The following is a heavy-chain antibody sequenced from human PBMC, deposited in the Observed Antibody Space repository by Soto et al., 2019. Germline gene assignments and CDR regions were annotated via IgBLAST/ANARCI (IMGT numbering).Heavy chain of an antibody. Sequence: QMQLVQSGPEVKKPGTSVKVSCKASGFTFTSSAVQWVRQARGQRLEWIGWIVVGSGNTNYAQKFQERVTITRDMSTSTAYMELSSLRSEDTAVYYCAAVPRGSNLLYDFWGQGTLVTVSS. D-gene: IGHD3-3*01. CDR2: IVVGSGNT. CDR3: AAVPRGSNLLYDF. J-gene: IGHJ4*02. V-gene: IGHV1-58*01. CDR1: GFTFTSSA.